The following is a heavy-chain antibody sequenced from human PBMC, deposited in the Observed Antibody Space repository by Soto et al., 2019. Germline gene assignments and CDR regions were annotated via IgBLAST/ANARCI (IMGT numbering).Heavy chain of an antibody. Sequence: SETLSLTCIVSGESISSSSYYWGWIRQPSGKGLEWIGSIYYSGRTYYNPSFKSRVTISIDTSKNQISLKLSSVTATDTAVYYCARQRTTVVTQAYFDHWGQGALVTVSS. V-gene: IGHV4-39*01. CDR2: IYYSGRT. J-gene: IGHJ4*02. CDR3: ARQRTTVVTQAYFDH. CDR1: GESISSSSYY. D-gene: IGHD2-21*02.